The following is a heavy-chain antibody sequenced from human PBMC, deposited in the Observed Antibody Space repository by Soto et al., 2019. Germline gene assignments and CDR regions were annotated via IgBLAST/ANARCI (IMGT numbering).Heavy chain of an antibody. J-gene: IGHJ6*02. CDR3: ARLPLYYDFWSGSYADYYYYGMDV. D-gene: IGHD3-3*01. CDR2: IIPIFGTA. Sequence: SVKVSCKASGGTFSSYAISWVRQAPGQGLEWMGGIIPIFGTANYAQKFQGRVTITADESTSTAYMELSSLRSEDTAVYYCARLPLYYDFWSGSYADYYYYGMDVWGQGTTVTVSS. CDR1: GGTFSSYA. V-gene: IGHV1-69*13.